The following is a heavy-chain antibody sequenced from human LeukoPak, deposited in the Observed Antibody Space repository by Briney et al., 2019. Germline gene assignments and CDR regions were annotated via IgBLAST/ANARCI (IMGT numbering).Heavy chain of an antibody. V-gene: IGHV1-8*01. J-gene: IGHJ3*02. CDR3: ASSSGGSCYDCSDAFDI. D-gene: IGHD2-15*01. Sequence: ASVTVSCKPSGYTFTSYDINWVRQATGQGLEWMGWMNPNRGNTDYARKFQGRVTMNRNTPISTPYMQLSSLRSEDTTVYYCASSSGGSCYDCSDAFDIWGQGTMVTVSS. CDR1: GYTFTSYD. CDR2: MNPNRGNT.